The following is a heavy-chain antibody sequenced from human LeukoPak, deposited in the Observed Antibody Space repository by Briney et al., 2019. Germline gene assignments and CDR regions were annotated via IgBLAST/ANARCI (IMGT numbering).Heavy chain of an antibody. CDR1: GYTFTSYY. J-gene: IGHJ4*02. CDR3: ARRTYYYDSSGYYDY. V-gene: IGHV1-46*01. Sequence: ASVKVSCKASGYTFTSYYIHCVRQAPGQGLEWMGMINPSDSSTTYAQKFQGRVTMTRDMSTSTVYMELSSLRSDDTAVYYCARRTYYYDSSGYYDYWGQGTLVTVSS. D-gene: IGHD3-22*01. CDR2: INPSDSST.